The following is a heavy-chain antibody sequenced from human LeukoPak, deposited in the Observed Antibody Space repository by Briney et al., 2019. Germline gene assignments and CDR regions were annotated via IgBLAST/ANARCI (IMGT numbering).Heavy chain of an antibody. J-gene: IGHJ4*02. V-gene: IGHV3-30*02. CDR1: GFTFSTYR. CDR3: AKVGIEQWLSQGQFFDY. CDR2: IRYDGSNK. D-gene: IGHD6-19*01. Sequence: PGGSLRLSCAASGFTFSTYRMNWVRQAPGKGLEWVAFIRYDGSNKYFADSVKGRFTISRDNSKNTLYLQMNSLRADDTAVYYCAKVGIEQWLSQGQFFDYWGQGTLVTVSS.